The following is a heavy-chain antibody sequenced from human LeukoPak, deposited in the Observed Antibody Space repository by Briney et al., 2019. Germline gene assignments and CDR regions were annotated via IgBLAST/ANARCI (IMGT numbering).Heavy chain of an antibody. Sequence: KPSETLSLTCAVYGGSSSGYYWSWIRQPPGKGLEWIGEINHSGSTNYNPSLKSRVTISVDTSKNQFSLKLSSVTAADTAVYYCARGKYYYDSSGYLSYWGQGTLVTVSS. D-gene: IGHD3-22*01. CDR1: GGSSSGYY. CDR2: INHSGST. J-gene: IGHJ4*02. V-gene: IGHV4-34*01. CDR3: ARGKYYYDSSGYLSY.